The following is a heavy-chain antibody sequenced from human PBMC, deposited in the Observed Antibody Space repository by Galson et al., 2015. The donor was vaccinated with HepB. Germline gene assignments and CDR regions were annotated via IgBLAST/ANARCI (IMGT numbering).Heavy chain of an antibody. Sequence: SVKVSCKASGGTFSSYAISWVRQAPGQGLEWMGGIIPIFGTANYAQKFRGRVTITADESTSTAYMELSSLRSEDTAVYYCARGAYYYDSSGYYFHAFDIWGQGTMVTVSS. V-gene: IGHV1-69*13. CDR2: IIPIFGTA. D-gene: IGHD3-22*01. CDR3: ARGAYYYDSSGYYFHAFDI. J-gene: IGHJ3*02. CDR1: GGTFSSYA.